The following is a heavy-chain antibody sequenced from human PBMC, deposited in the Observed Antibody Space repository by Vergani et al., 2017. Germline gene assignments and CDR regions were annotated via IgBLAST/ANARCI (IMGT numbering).Heavy chain of an antibody. CDR2: IWYDGSNK. D-gene: IGHD1-26*01. Sequence: QVQLVESGGGVVQPGRSLRLSCAASGFTFSSYGMHWVRQAPGKGLEWVAVIWYDGSNKYYADSVEGRFTISRDNSKNTQNLQMNSLRAEDTAGYYCAGEMGLGGSYYREHYYYGMDVWGQGTTVTVSS. V-gene: IGHV3-33*01. CDR3: AGEMGLGGSYYREHYYYGMDV. CDR1: GFTFSSYG. J-gene: IGHJ6*02.